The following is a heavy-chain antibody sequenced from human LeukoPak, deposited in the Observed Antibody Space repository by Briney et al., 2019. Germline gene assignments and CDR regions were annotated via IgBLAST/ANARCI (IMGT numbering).Heavy chain of an antibody. J-gene: IGHJ4*02. CDR3: ARDRYGDFEDY. CDR1: GGSIDTADYY. Sequence: SETLSLTCNVSGGSIDTADYYWTWIRQPPGKGLEWIGYISYSGTPYYNPSLDSRVTISLDTSKNQFSLKLNSVTAADTAMYYCARDRYGDFEDYWGQGTLVTVSS. V-gene: IGHV4-30-4*08. D-gene: IGHD4-17*01. CDR2: ISYSGTP.